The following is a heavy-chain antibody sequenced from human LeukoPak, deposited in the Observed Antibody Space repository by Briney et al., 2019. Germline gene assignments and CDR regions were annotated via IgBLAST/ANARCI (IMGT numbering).Heavy chain of an antibody. Sequence: GGSLRLSCAASGFTFSSYAMHWVRQAPGKGLEWVAVISYDGSNKYYADSAKGRFTISRDNSKNTLYLQMNSLRAEDTAVYYCARVGPAGTDDYWGQGTLVTVSS. CDR2: ISYDGSNK. D-gene: IGHD6-13*01. V-gene: IGHV3-30-3*01. J-gene: IGHJ4*02. CDR3: ARVGPAGTDDY. CDR1: GFTFSSYA.